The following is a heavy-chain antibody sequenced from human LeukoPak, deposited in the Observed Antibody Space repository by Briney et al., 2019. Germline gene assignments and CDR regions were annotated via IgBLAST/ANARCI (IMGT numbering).Heavy chain of an antibody. J-gene: IGHJ2*01. V-gene: IGHV1-24*01. Sequence: ASVKVSCKVSGYTLTELSMHWVRQAPGKGLEWMGGFDPEDGETIYAQKFQGRVTMTEDTSTDTAYMELSSLRSEDTAVYYCATGRRGLNDHGGNSGWYFDLWGRGTLVTVSS. D-gene: IGHD4-23*01. CDR1: GYTLTELS. CDR2: FDPEDGET. CDR3: ATGRRGLNDHGGNSGWYFDL.